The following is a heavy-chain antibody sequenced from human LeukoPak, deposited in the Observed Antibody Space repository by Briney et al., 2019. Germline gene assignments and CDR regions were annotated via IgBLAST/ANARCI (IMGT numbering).Heavy chain of an antibody. CDR2: FDPEDGET. D-gene: IGHD5-18*01. CDR1: GGTFSSYA. Sequence: ASVKVSCKASGGTFSSYAISWVRQAPGQGLEWMGGFDPEDGETIYAQKFQGRVTMTEDTSTDTAYMELSSLRSEDTAVYYCATGGYNGNYFDYWGQGTLVTVSS. V-gene: IGHV1-24*01. CDR3: ATGGYNGNYFDY. J-gene: IGHJ4*02.